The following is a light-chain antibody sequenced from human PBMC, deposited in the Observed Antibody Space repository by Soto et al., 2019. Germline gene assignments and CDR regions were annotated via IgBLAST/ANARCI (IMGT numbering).Light chain of an antibody. J-gene: IGKJ4*01. CDR3: QQYDRSPLT. Sequence: EIVLTQSPGTLSLSPGERATLSCRASQSVSSGYLAWYQQKPGQAPRLLIYGASSRATGIPDRFSGSGSGTDFTLTISRLEPEDFAVYYCQQYDRSPLTFGGGTKVEIK. CDR1: QSVSSGY. V-gene: IGKV3-20*01. CDR2: GAS.